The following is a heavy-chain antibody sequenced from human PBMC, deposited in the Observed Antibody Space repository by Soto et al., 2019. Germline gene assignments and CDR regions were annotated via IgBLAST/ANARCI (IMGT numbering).Heavy chain of an antibody. CDR2: THPTGVT. CDR3: AMSGYYRFDF. D-gene: IGHD4-17*01. J-gene: IGHJ1*01. V-gene: IGHV4-4*02. Sequence: PSETLSLTCTVFGGSISSPIWWSWVRQPPGMGLEWIGETHPTGVTHHNPSLQSRVTFSIDKSKKQVSLDLTSVTAADTAVYYCAMSGYYRFDFWGPGILVTVSS. CDR1: GGSISSPIW.